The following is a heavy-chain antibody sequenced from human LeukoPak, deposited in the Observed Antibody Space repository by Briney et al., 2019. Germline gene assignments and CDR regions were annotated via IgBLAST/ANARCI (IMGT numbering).Heavy chain of an antibody. J-gene: IGHJ5*02. D-gene: IGHD6-19*01. CDR1: GGSISSYY. CDR3: ARGVISGWYNWFDP. Sequence: PSETLSLTCTVSGGSISSYYWSWIRQPAGKGLEWIGRIYTSGSTNYNPSLKSRVTMSVDTSKNQFSLKLSSVTAADTAVYYCARGVISGWYNWFDPWGQGTLVTVFS. CDR2: IYTSGST. V-gene: IGHV4-4*07.